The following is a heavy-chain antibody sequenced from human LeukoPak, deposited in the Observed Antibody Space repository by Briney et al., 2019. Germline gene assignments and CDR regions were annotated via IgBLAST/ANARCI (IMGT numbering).Heavy chain of an antibody. CDR3: ARIDYGDYRGPFDY. CDR2: IYYSGST. Sequence: PSETLSLTCTVSGGSISSSSYYWGWIRQPPGKGLEWIGSIYYSGSTYYNPSLKSRVTISVDTSKNQFSLKLSSVTAADTAVYYCARIDYGDYRGPFDYWGQGTLVTVSS. J-gene: IGHJ4*02. CDR1: GGSISSSSYY. D-gene: IGHD4-17*01. V-gene: IGHV4-39*01.